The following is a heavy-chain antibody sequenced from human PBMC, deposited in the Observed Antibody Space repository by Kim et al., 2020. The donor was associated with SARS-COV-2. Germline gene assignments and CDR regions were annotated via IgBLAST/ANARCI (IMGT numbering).Heavy chain of an antibody. Sequence: SETLSLTCTVSGGSISSGSYYWSWIRQPAGKGLEWIGRIYTSGSTNYNPSLKSRVTISVDTSKNQFSLKLSSVTAADTAVYYCARDFYNWNAAGYYYFDYWGQGTLVTVSS. D-gene: IGHD1-20*01. V-gene: IGHV4-61*02. CDR3: ARDFYNWNAAGYYYFDY. J-gene: IGHJ4*02. CDR1: GGSISSGSYY. CDR2: IYTSGST.